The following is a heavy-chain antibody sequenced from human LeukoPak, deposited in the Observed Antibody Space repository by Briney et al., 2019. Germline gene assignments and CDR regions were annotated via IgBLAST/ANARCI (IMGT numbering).Heavy chain of an antibody. CDR2: ISSSGSTI. Sequence: GGSLRLSCAASGFTFSSYEMNWVRQAPGKGLEWVSYISSSGSTIYYADSAKGRFTISRDNAKNSLYLQMNSLRAEDTAVYYCARTMSGSYREKFDYWGQGTLVTVSS. D-gene: IGHD1-26*01. CDR3: ARTMSGSYREKFDY. CDR1: GFTFSSYE. V-gene: IGHV3-48*03. J-gene: IGHJ4*02.